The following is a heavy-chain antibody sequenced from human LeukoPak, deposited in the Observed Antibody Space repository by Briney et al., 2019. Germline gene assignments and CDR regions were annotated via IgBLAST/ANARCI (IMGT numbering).Heavy chain of an antibody. CDR3: AKTPDYGDYVGDY. V-gene: IGHV3-33*06. J-gene: IGHJ4*02. CDR2: IWYDGSNK. D-gene: IGHD4-17*01. Sequence: GGSLRLSCAASGFTFSSYGMHWVRQAPGKGLEWVAVIWYDGSNKYYADSVRGRFTISRDNSKNTLYLQMNSPRAEDTAVYYCAKTPDYGDYVGDYWGQGTLVTVSS. CDR1: GFTFSSYG.